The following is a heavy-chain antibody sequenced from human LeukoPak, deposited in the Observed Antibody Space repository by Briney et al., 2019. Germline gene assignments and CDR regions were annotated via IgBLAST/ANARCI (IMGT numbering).Heavy chain of an antibody. CDR3: ARVGSGWSDYYYYYMDV. CDR2: IYYSGST. Sequence: PSETLSLTCTVSGGSITNYYWSWIRQPAGKGLEWIGYIYYSGSTNYNPSVKSRVTISVDTSKNQFSLKLSSVTAADTAVYYCARVGSGWSDYYYYYMDVWGKGTTVTVSS. V-gene: IGHV4-59*01. D-gene: IGHD6-19*01. CDR1: GGSITNYY. J-gene: IGHJ6*03.